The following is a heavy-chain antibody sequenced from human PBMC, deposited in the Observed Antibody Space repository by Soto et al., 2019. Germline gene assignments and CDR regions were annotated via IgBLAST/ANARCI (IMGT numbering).Heavy chain of an antibody. CDR2: INSDGSST. CDR3: ARVYPEGIAVVWMDV. J-gene: IGHJ6*02. Sequence: PGGSLRLSCAASGFTFSSYWMHWVRQAPGKGLVWVSRINSDGSSTSYADSVKGRFTISRDNAKNTLYLQMNSLRAEDTAVYYCARVYPEGIAVVWMDVWGQGTTVTVS. CDR1: GFTFSSYW. V-gene: IGHV3-74*01. D-gene: IGHD6-19*01.